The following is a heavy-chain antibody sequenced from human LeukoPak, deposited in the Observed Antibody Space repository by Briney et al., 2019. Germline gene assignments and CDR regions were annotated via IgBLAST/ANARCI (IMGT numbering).Heavy chain of an antibody. Sequence: GGSLRLSCAASGFTFNTYGMSWVRHSPGKGLEWVSAISGSATGYMTNYADSVKGRFTISRDNAKNSLYLQMNSLRAEDTAVYYCARDGGERIAVDERTFDYWGQGTLVTVSS. J-gene: IGHJ4*02. CDR1: GFTFNTYG. D-gene: IGHD6-19*01. CDR3: ARDGGERIAVDERTFDY. V-gene: IGHV3-21*01. CDR2: ISGSATGYM.